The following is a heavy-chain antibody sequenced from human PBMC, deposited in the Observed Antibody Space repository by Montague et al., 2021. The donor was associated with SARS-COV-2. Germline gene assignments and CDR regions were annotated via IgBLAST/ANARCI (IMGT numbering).Heavy chain of an antibody. V-gene: IGHV4-39*02. D-gene: IGHD5-12*01. CDR3: ARRGRVLLPVATTIGGLDV. CDR1: GGSISSNNYY. J-gene: IGHJ3*01. Sequence: SETLSLTCTVSGGSISSNNYYWDWIRQPPGQGLEWIGSIYDSGSTYHNPSLKSRVTISVDTSKNHFSLKLNSVTAADTAVYYCARRGRVLLPVATTIGGLDVWGQGAMVTVSS. CDR2: IYDSGST.